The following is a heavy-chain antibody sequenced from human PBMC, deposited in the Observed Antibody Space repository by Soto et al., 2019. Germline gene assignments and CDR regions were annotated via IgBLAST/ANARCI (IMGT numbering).Heavy chain of an antibody. D-gene: IGHD3-3*01. CDR1: GFMISYYG. CDR2: IWYDRSNI. CDR3: ARLGTYHYFFNGYLATDFYS. Sequence: GVSLRLSCEASGFMISYYGMHWVRQAPGNGQEWVAVIWYDRSNIFYADSVEGRFTVSRDNSKDTLYLQMNSLRVEDTAIYYCARLGTYHYFFNGYLATDFYSCCQGTVVTVSS. J-gene: IGHJ4*02. V-gene: IGHV3-33*01.